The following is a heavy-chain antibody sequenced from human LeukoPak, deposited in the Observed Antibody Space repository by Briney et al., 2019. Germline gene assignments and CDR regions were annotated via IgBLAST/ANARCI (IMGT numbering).Heavy chain of an antibody. Sequence: QPGGSLRLSCTTSGFTLGDYAMSWVRQAPGKGLEWVGFIRSKAYGCTTEYAASVKGRFTIPRDDSKSIAYLQMNSLKTEDTAVYYCTSSFGQLSFFDYWGQGTLVTVSS. V-gene: IGHV3-49*04. CDR2: IRSKAYGCTT. CDR1: GFTLGDYA. CDR3: TSSFGQLSFFDY. J-gene: IGHJ4*02. D-gene: IGHD3-10*01.